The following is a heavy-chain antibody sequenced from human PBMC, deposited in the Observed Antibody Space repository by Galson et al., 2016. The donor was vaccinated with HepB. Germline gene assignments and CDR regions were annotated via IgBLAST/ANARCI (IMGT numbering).Heavy chain of an antibody. CDR2: ITRSGGTT. J-gene: IGHJ4*02. V-gene: IGHV3-48*02. CDR1: GFTFNNSD. CDR3: ARDVRGSEDY. Sequence: SLRLSCAASGFTFNNSDMHWFRQAPGTGLEWVSYITRSGGTTLYADSVKGRFTSSRDNAKNSLYLQMNSLRDEDTAVYYCARDVRGSEDYWGQGTLVTVSS. D-gene: IGHD1-26*01.